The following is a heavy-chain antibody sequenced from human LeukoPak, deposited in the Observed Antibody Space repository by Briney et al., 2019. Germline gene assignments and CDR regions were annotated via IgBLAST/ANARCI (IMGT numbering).Heavy chain of an antibody. J-gene: IGHJ3*02. D-gene: IGHD1-20*01. CDR2: ISGSGGGT. Sequence: GGSLRLSCVASGFAFSDDSMNWVRQAPGKGLEWVSAISGSGGGTYYADSVKGRFTISRDNSKNTLYLQMNSLRAEDTAVYYCAKDLTGTTSPVIDAFGIWGQGTMVTVSS. CDR1: GFAFSDDS. V-gene: IGHV3-23*01. CDR3: AKDLTGTTSPVIDAFGI.